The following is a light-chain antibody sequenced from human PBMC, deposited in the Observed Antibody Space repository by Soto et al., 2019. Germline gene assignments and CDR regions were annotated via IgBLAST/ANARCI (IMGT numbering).Light chain of an antibody. CDR2: GAS. J-gene: IGKJ5*01. CDR1: HTVGSS. V-gene: IGKV3-15*01. Sequence: VPLSCGDSHTVGSSSLTRYQQKPGQAPRLLIYGASTRATGIPARFSGSGSGTEFTLAISSLQSEDFAVYYCQQYKNWPHIPFGQG. CDR3: QQYKNWPHIP.